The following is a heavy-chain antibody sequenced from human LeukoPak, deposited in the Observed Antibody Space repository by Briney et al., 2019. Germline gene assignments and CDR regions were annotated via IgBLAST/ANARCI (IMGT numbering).Heavy chain of an antibody. Sequence: GGSLRLSCAASGFTFSSYWMHWVRQAPGKGLVWVSRINSDGSSTSYADSVKGRFTISRDNAKNTLYLQMNSLRAEDTAVYYRARRESYDSSGYPFDYWGQGTLVTVSS. CDR2: INSDGSST. D-gene: IGHD3-22*01. J-gene: IGHJ4*02. CDR3: ARRESYDSSGYPFDY. CDR1: GFTFSSYW. V-gene: IGHV3-74*01.